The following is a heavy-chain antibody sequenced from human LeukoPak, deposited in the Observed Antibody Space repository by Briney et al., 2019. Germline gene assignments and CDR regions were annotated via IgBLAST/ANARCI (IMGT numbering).Heavy chain of an antibody. Sequence: GGSLRLSCAASGFTVITNDMTWVRQAPGKGLEWVSVLYSDGNTKYADSVQGRFTISRDNSKNTPYLEMNSLSPDDTAVYYCAKPPWSPYYYYYYYMDVWGKGTTVTVSS. D-gene: IGHD2-8*01. J-gene: IGHJ6*03. CDR1: GFTVITND. V-gene: IGHV3-53*01. CDR2: LYSDGNT. CDR3: AKPPWSPYYYYYYYMDV.